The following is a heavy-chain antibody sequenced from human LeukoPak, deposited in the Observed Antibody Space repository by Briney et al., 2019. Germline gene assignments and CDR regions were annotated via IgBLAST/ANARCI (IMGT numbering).Heavy chain of an antibody. V-gene: IGHV3-66*01. CDR2: IYDGGST. CDR1: GFTVSSNY. Sequence: GGSLRLSCAASGFTVSSNYMNWVRQAPGKGLEWVSVIYDGGSTDYADSVKGRFTISRDNSKNTLYLQMNSLRPEDTAVYYCAKGVVAATNAAYYGMDVWGQGTTVTVSS. D-gene: IGHD2-15*01. J-gene: IGHJ6*02. CDR3: AKGVVAATNAAYYGMDV.